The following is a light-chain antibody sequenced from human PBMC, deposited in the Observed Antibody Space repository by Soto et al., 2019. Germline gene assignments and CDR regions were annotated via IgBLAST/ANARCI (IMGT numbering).Light chain of an antibody. Sequence: QSVLTQPPSVSGAPGQRVTIACTGSSSNIGAGYDVNWYQPLPGTAPKLLIYGNSNRPSGVPDRFSGSKSGTSASLAINGLQAEDEADYYCQSYDSSLSGSKVFGGGTQLTVL. CDR1: SSNIGAGYD. V-gene: IGLV1-40*01. CDR3: QSYDSSLSGSKV. CDR2: GNS. J-gene: IGLJ2*01.